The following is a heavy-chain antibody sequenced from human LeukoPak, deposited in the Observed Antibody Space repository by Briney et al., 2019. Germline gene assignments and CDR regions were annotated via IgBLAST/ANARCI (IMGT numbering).Heavy chain of an antibody. CDR2: ISSSSSYI. Sequence: GGSLRLSCAASGFTFSSHSMNWVRQAPGKGLEWVSSISSSSSYIYYADSVKGRFTISRDNAKNSLYLQMNSLRAEDTAVYYCARELGVDIVVVPAAKNAFDIWGQGTMVTVSS. CDR3: ARELGVDIVVVPAAKNAFDI. CDR1: GFTFSSHS. V-gene: IGHV3-21*01. J-gene: IGHJ3*02. D-gene: IGHD2-2*03.